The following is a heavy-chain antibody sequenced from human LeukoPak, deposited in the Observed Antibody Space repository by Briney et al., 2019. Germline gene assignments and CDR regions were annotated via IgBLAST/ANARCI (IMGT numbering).Heavy chain of an antibody. CDR3: AKDRGSGWPQFDY. V-gene: IGHV3-23*01. CDR1: GFSFSDYA. Sequence: PGGSLRLSCAASGFSFSDYAMSLVRQAPGKGPEWVSAISGRGSTTYYADSVRGRFTISRDNSKNTLFLQMNSLSAEDTAVYYCAKDRGSGWPQFDYWGQGTLVTVSS. D-gene: IGHD6-19*01. J-gene: IGHJ4*02. CDR2: ISGRGSTT.